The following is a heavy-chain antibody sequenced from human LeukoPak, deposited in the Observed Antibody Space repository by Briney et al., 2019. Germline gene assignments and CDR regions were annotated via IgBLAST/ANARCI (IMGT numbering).Heavy chain of an antibody. J-gene: IGHJ4*02. D-gene: IGHD3-3*01. Sequence: PSETLSLTCTVSGASTSSTSYYWGWIRQPPGKGLGWIGSIYYSGNTYYNSSLESRVTISVDTSKNQVSLKLTSVTAADTAIYYCTRQTSGFGVVVDWGQGTLVTVSS. CDR1: GASTSSTSYY. CDR3: TRQTSGFGVVVD. CDR2: IYYSGNT. V-gene: IGHV4-39*01.